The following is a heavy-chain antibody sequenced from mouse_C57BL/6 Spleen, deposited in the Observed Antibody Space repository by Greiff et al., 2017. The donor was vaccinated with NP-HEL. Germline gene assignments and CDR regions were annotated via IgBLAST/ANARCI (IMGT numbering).Heavy chain of an antibody. V-gene: IGHV1-72*01. CDR1: GYTFTSYW. D-gene: IGHD1-1*01. Sequence: QVQLQQPGAELVKPGASVKLSCKASGYTFTSYWMHWVKQRPGRGLEWIGRIDPTSGGTKYNEKFKSKATLTVDKPSSTAYMQRSSLTSEDSAVYYCARRITTVVATEAMDYWGQGTSVTVSS. CDR3: ARRITTVVATEAMDY. CDR2: IDPTSGGT. J-gene: IGHJ4*01.